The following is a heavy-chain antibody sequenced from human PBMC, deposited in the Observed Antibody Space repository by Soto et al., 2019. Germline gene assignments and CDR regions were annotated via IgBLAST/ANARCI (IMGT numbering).Heavy chain of an antibody. CDR2: LWSDGIKT. J-gene: IGHJ4*02. V-gene: IGHV3-33*01. D-gene: IGHD2-8*02. CDR3: ARDLNYWSPLIDH. CDR1: GFSLSRYG. Sequence: GGSLRLSCTASGFSLSRYGVHWVRQAPGKGLEWVAGLWSDGIKTSYTDSVKGRFTISRDTSKNMLYLQMNSLGAEDTAVYYCARDLNYWSPLIDHWGQGTLVTVSS.